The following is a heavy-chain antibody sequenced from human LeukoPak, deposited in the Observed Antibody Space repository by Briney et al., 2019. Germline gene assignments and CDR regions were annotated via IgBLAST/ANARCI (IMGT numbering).Heavy chain of an antibody. CDR1: GGSFSGYY. Sequence: SETLSLTCAVYGGSFSGYYWSWIRQPPGKGLEWIGEINHSGSTNYNPSLKSRVTISVDTSKNQFSLKLSSVTAADTAVYYCAREPKAVLRYFDWLPYFDPWGQGTLATVSS. CDR3: AREPKAVLRYFDWLPYFDP. V-gene: IGHV4-34*01. CDR2: INHSGST. D-gene: IGHD3-9*01. J-gene: IGHJ5*02.